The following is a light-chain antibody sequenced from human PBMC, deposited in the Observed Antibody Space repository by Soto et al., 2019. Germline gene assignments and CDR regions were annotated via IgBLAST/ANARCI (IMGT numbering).Light chain of an antibody. CDR1: SSIIGAVYD. V-gene: IGLV1-40*01. CDR3: QSYDSSLSASYV. Sequence: QSALAQPPSVSGAPGQSVTISCTWISSIIGAVYDVHWYQQLPGTAPKLLIYGNSNRPSGVPDRFSGSKSGTSASLAITGLQAEDEADYYCQSYDSSLSASYVFGTGTKVTVL. J-gene: IGLJ1*01. CDR2: GNS.